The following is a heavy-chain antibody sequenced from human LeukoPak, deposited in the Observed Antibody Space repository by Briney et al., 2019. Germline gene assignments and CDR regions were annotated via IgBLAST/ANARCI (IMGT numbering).Heavy chain of an antibody. CDR3: ARGYRARSGTSGYYMDV. D-gene: IGHD2-2*01. Sequence: ASVKVSCKASGGTFSSYDINWVRQATGQGLEWMGWMNPNSGNTGYAQKFQGRVTITRNTSISTAYMELSSLRSEDTAVYYCARGYRARSGTSGYYMDVWGKGTTVTVSS. V-gene: IGHV1-8*03. J-gene: IGHJ6*03. CDR2: MNPNSGNT. CDR1: GGTFSSYD.